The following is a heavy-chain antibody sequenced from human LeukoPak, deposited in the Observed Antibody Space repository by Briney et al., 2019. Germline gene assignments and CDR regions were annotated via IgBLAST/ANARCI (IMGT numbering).Heavy chain of an antibody. CDR2: IWYDGSNK. J-gene: IGHJ4*02. CDR1: GFTFGSYG. CDR3: ARGIAAAGTVPGFFDY. Sequence: GRSLRLSCAASGFTFGSYGMHWVRQAPGKGLEWVAVIWYDGSNKYYADSVKGRFTISRDNSKNTLYLQMNSLRAEDTAVYYCARGIAAAGTVPGFFDYWGQGTLVTVSS. V-gene: IGHV3-33*01. D-gene: IGHD6-13*01.